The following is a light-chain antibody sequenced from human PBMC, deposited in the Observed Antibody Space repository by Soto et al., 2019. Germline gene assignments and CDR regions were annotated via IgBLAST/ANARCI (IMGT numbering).Light chain of an antibody. CDR1: QSVNSY. Sequence: EIVLTQSPATLSLSPGERVTLSCGASQSVNSYLAWYQQTPGQAPRLLIYDASNRATGIPARFSGSGSWTDFTLTISSLEPEDFAVYYCQQRSNWPPLTFGGGTKVDIK. V-gene: IGKV3-11*01. CDR2: DAS. CDR3: QQRSNWPPLT. J-gene: IGKJ4*01.